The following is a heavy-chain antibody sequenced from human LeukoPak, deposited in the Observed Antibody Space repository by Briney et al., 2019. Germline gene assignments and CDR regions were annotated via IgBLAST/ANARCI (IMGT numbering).Heavy chain of an antibody. J-gene: IGHJ4*02. V-gene: IGHV4-34*01. CDR1: GGSFSGYY. D-gene: IGHD6-6*01. Sequence: SETLSLTCAVYGGSFSGYYWSWIRQPPGKGLEWIGEINHSGSTNYNPSLKSRVTISVDTSKNQFSLKPSSVTAADTAVYYCARETPSSIAARRTYYFDYWGQGTLVTVSS. CDR2: INHSGST. CDR3: ARETPSSIAARRTYYFDY.